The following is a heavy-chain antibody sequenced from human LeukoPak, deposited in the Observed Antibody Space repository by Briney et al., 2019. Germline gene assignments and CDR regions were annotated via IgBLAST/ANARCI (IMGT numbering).Heavy chain of an antibody. CDR2: MYYGGSP. V-gene: IGHV4-39*07. CDR3: ARVGTAMVTFDY. D-gene: IGHD5-18*01. CDR1: GGSISSSGYY. J-gene: IGHJ4*02. Sequence: SETLSLTCTVSGGSISSSGYYWGWIRQPPGKGLEWIGSMYYGGSPYYNPSLKSRVTISVDTSNNHFSLKLSSVTAADTAVYYCARVGTAMVTFDYWGQGTLVTVSS.